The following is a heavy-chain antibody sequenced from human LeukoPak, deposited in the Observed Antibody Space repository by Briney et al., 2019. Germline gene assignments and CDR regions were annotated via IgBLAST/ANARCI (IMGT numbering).Heavy chain of an antibody. CDR3: ARVLDSGYPVWDC. J-gene: IGHJ4*02. D-gene: IGHD5-12*01. CDR1: GYTFTGYY. Sequence: ASVKVSCKSSGYTFTGYYMHWVRQAPGQGLEWMGWINPNSGVTNYAQKFQGRVTMTRDTSISTAYMELSRLRSDDTAVYYCARVLDSGYPVWDCWGQGTLVTVSS. V-gene: IGHV1-2*02. CDR2: INPNSGVT.